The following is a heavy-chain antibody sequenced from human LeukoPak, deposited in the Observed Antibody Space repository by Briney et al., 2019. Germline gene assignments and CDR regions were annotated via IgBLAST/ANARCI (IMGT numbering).Heavy chain of an antibody. D-gene: IGHD2-8*01. CDR2: ISGSGAST. CDR1: GIPLCKPA. Sequence: GSLRPSRGTPGIPLCKPALERVPQAPGEGAEGGSAISGSGASTYYADSVKGRLTISRDNSKNTLYLQMNSLRVEDTAVYYCAKGWGGVNRNYFDFWGQGTLSPSPQ. V-gene: IGHV3-23*01. CDR3: AKGWGGVNRNYFDF. J-gene: IGHJ4*02.